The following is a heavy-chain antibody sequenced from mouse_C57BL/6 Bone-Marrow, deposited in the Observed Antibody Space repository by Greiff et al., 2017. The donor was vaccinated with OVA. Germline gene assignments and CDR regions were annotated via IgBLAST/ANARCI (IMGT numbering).Heavy chain of an antibody. CDR2: IYPGDGDT. J-gene: IGHJ3*01. D-gene: IGHD1-1*01. V-gene: IGHV1-82*01. Sequence: VQLQQSGPELVKPGASVKISCKASGYAFSSSWMNWVKQRPGKGLEWIGRIYPGDGDTNYNGKLKGKATLTADKSSSTAYMQLSSLTSEDSAVYFCAREDGSSLFAYWGQGTLVTVSA. CDR1: GYAFSSSW. CDR3: AREDGSSLFAY.